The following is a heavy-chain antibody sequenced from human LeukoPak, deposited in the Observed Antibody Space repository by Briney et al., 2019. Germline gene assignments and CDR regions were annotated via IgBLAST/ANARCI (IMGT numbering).Heavy chain of an antibody. D-gene: IGHD4-17*01. Sequence: AGGSLRLSCAASGVTLSSYAMSWARQAPGKGLEWVSYISSSGSTIYYADSVKGRFTISRDNAKNSLYLQMNSLRAEDTAVYYCARDGVRFYDYGDYLFDYWGQGTLVTVSS. CDR3: ARDGVRFYDYGDYLFDY. CDR2: ISSSGSTI. CDR1: GVTLSSYA. V-gene: IGHV3-48*04. J-gene: IGHJ4*02.